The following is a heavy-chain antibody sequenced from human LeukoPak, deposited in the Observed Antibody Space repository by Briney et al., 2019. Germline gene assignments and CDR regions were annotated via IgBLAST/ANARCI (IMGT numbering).Heavy chain of an antibody. CDR1: GYTFTGYY. CDR3: ARALARAATATSGY. D-gene: IGHD2-15*01. J-gene: IGHJ4*02. CDR2: INPNSGGT. V-gene: IGHV1-2*02. Sequence: ASVKVSCKASGYTFTGYYMHWVRQAPGQGLEWMGWINPNSGGTNYAQKFQGRVTMTRDTSISTAYMELSRLRSDDTAVYYCARALARAATATSGYWGQGTLVTVSS.